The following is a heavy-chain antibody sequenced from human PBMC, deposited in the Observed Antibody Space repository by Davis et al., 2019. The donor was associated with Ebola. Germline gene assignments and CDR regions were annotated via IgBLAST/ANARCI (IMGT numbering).Heavy chain of an antibody. V-gene: IGHV1-46*01. CDR1: GYTFTSYY. D-gene: IGHD3-10*01. CDR2: IDPSGGST. J-gene: IGHJ3*02. CDR3: ARDLWFRADAFDI. Sequence: AASVKVSCKASGYTFTSYYMHWVRQAPGQGLEWMGIIDPSGGSTSYAQKFQGRVTMTRDTSTSTVYMELSSLRSEDMAVYYCARDLWFRADAFDIWGQGTMVTVSS.